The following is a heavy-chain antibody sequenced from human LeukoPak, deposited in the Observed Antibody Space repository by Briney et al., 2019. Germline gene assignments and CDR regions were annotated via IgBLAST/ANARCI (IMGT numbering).Heavy chain of an antibody. CDR2: ISGSGGST. D-gene: IGHD3-22*01. CDR3: ARYYVSGYYHIPYYFDY. V-gene: IGHV3-23*01. J-gene: IGHJ4*02. CDR1: GFTFSGYP. Sequence: PGGSLRLSCAASGFTFSGYPMSWVRQAPGKGLEWVSGISGSGGSTYYADSMKGRFTISRDNAKNSLYLQMNSLRAEDTAVYYCARYYVSGYYHIPYYFDYWGQGTLVTVSS.